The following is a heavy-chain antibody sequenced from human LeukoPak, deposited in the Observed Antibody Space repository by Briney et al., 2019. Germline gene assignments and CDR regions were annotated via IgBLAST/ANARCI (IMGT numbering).Heavy chain of an antibody. J-gene: IGHJ5*02. CDR3: ARPFLSSSGYYYVGWFDP. CDR1: GYTFTGYY. D-gene: IGHD3-22*01. V-gene: IGHV1-2*02. Sequence: ASAKVSCKASGYTFTGYYMHWVRQAPGQGLEWMGWINPNSGGTNYAQKFQGRVTMTRDTSISTAYMELSRLRSDDTAVYYCARPFLSSSGYYYVGWFDPWGQGTLVTVSS. CDR2: INPNSGGT.